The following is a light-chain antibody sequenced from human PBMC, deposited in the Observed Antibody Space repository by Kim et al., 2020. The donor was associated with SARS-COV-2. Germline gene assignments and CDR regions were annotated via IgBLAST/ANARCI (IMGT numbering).Light chain of an antibody. Sequence: AIQLTQSPSSLSASVGDRVTITCRAGQGISSALAWYQQKPGKTPKLLIYDASILESGVPSRFSGSGSGTDFTLTISSLQPEDFATYYCQQFRGSPYTFGQGTSWRS. CDR1: QGISSA. CDR3: QQFRGSPYT. V-gene: IGKV1-13*02. CDR2: DAS. J-gene: IGKJ2*01.